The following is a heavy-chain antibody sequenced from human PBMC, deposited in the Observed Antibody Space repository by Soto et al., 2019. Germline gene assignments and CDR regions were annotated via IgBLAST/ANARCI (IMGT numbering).Heavy chain of an antibody. CDR2: IRFDGTNP. D-gene: IGHD3-3*01. V-gene: IGHV3-30*19. CDR3: TRDYLSGRNYTGSHF. CDR1: GFSFRDFG. Sequence: QVQLVESGGGVVQPGTSLRLSCAASGFSFRDFGMQWVRQAPGKGLEWVAIIRFDGTNPYYADSVKGRFTVSRDNSKNTLFLQMNSLRVDDTAMYYCTRDYLSGRNYTGSHFWGQGTLVFVSS. J-gene: IGHJ4*02.